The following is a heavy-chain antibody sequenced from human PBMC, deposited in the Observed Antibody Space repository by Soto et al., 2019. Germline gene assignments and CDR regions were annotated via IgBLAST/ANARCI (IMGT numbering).Heavy chain of an antibody. V-gene: IGHV3-66*01. CDR2: MYSAGNT. J-gene: IGHJ4*02. Sequence: EVQLVESGGGLVQRGGSLRLSCAASGLIVDNNYMSWVRQAPGKGLEWISVMYSAGNTYYADSVRGRFTISRDSSTNTLFLEMHRLRVEDTAVYYCARDRRADDYGDDAFDNWGQGTLVTVSS. CDR3: ARDRRADDYGDDAFDN. D-gene: IGHD4-17*01. CDR1: GLIVDNNY.